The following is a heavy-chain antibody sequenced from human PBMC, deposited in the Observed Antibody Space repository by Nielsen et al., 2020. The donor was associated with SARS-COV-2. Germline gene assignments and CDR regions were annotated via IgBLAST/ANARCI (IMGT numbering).Heavy chain of an antibody. CDR2: ISYDGSNK. CDR3: AKMSPPGIAVGVVEYFQE. Sequence: GESLKISCAASGFTFSSYAMHWVRQAPGKGLEWVAVISYDGSNKYYADSVKGRFTISRDNSRNTLYVVMNSLRPEDTAVYYCAKMSPPGIAVGVVEYFQEWGQGTLVTVSS. D-gene: IGHD6-19*01. CDR1: GFTFSSYA. V-gene: IGHV3-30-3*02. J-gene: IGHJ1*01.